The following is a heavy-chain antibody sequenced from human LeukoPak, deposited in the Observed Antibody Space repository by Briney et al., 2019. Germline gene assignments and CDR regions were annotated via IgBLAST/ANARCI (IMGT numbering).Heavy chain of an antibody. CDR2: IKQDGSEE. J-gene: IGHJ4*02. CDR1: GFTLGNYW. CDR3: AKDISGGSSWTYYYDY. D-gene: IGHD6-13*01. Sequence: GGSLRLSCAASGFTLGNYWMTWVRQAPGKGLEWVANIKQDGSEEYYVDSVKGRFTISRDNAKNSLYLQMNSLRAEDTALYYCAKDISGGSSWTYYYDYWGQGTLVTVSS. V-gene: IGHV3-7*03.